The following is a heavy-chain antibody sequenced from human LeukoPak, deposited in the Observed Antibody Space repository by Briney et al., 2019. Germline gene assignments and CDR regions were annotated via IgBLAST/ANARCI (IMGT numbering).Heavy chain of an antibody. Sequence: GRSLRLSCAASGFTFDDYAMHWVRQAPGKGLERVSGISWNSGSIGYADSVKGRFTISRDNAKNSLYLQMNSLRAEDTALYYCAKDKDDFWSGGMDVWGQGTTVTVSS. D-gene: IGHD3-3*01. CDR2: ISWNSGSI. CDR3: AKDKDDFWSGGMDV. J-gene: IGHJ6*02. CDR1: GFTFDDYA. V-gene: IGHV3-9*01.